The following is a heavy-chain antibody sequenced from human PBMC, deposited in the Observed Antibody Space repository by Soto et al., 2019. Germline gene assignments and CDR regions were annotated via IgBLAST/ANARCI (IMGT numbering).Heavy chain of an antibody. J-gene: IGHJ6*02. Sequence: GGSLRLSCAASGFTFSSYSMNWVRQAPGKGLEWVSSISSSSSYIYYAESVKGRFTISRDNAKNSLYLQMNSLRAEDTAVYYCARDGGRVVAATLGGHYYYGMDVWGQGTTVTVSS. CDR1: GFTFSSYS. V-gene: IGHV3-21*01. D-gene: IGHD2-15*01. CDR3: ARDGGRVVAATLGGHYYYGMDV. CDR2: ISSSSSYI.